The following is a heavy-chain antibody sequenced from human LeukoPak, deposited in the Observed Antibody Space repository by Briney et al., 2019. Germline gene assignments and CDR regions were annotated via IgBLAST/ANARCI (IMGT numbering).Heavy chain of an antibody. J-gene: IGHJ4*02. Sequence: GGSLRLSCATSGFTFSSYNMNWVRQAPGRGLEWISFININSDTIYYADSVKGRFTISRDNAKNSLFLQMTSLRAEDTAVYYCARDYYDSSGYYWSAYWGQGTLVTVSS. D-gene: IGHD3-22*01. V-gene: IGHV3-48*01. CDR1: GFTFSSYN. CDR2: ININSDTI. CDR3: ARDYYDSSGYYWSAY.